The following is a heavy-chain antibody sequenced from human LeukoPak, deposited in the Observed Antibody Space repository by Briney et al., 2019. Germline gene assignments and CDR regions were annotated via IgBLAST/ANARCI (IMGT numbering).Heavy chain of an antibody. CDR1: GVSISSGSYY. CDR3: ATWGWIQLWLL. J-gene: IGHJ4*02. CDR2: IYYSGST. V-gene: IGHV4-39*01. Sequence: SETLSLTCTVSGVSISSGSYYWGWIRQPPGKGLEWIGSIYYSGSTYYNPSLKSRVTISVDTSKSQFSLKLSSVTAADTAVYYCATWGWIQLWLLWGQGTLVTVSS. D-gene: IGHD5-18*01.